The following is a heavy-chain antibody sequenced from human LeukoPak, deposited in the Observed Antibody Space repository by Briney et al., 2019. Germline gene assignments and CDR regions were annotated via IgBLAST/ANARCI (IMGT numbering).Heavy chain of an antibody. CDR1: GFTFGGYT. V-gene: IGHV3-23*01. J-gene: IGHJ6*02. Sequence: GGSLRLSCAASGFTFGGYTMSWVRQALGKGLEWVSSISASGGSTCYADSVKGRFTISRDNSKNTLNLQMNSLRAEDTAVYYCARDQHRRDYYYYGMDVWGQGTTVTVSS. CDR2: ISASGGST. D-gene: IGHD2-21*01. CDR3: ARDQHRRDYYYYGMDV.